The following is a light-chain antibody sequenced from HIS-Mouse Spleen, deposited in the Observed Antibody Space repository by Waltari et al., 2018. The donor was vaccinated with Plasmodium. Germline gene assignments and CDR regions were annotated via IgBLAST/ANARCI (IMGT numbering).Light chain of an antibody. Sequence: SYELTQPPSVSVSPGQTASITCPGDKLGDKYACWYQQKPGQSPVLVIYQDSNRPSGTLERFSGSNSGNTATLTISGTQAMDEADYYCQAWDSSTVVFGGGTKLTVL. V-gene: IGLV3-1*01. CDR2: QDS. J-gene: IGLJ2*01. CDR3: QAWDSSTVV. CDR1: KLGDKY.